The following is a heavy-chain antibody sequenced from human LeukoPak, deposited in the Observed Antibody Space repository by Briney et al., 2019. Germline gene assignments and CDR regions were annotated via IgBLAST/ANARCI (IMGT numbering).Heavy chain of an antibody. CDR2: ISYDGSNK. CDR1: GFTFSSYG. V-gene: IGHV3-30*18. CDR3: AKDLGRALGNSYYYYGMDV. Sequence: GGSLRLSCAASGFTFSSYGMHWVRQAPGKGLEWVAVISYDGSNKYYADSVKDRFTISRDNSKNTLYLQMNSLRAEDTAVYYCAKDLGRALGNSYYYYGMDVWGQGTTVTVSS. J-gene: IGHJ6*02. D-gene: IGHD4-23*01.